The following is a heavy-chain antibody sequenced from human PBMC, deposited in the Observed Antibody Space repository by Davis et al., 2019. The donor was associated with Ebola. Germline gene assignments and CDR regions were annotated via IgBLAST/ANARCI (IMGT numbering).Heavy chain of an antibody. J-gene: IGHJ4*02. D-gene: IGHD6-19*01. Sequence: PGGSLRLSCAASGFTFTNYAMDWVRQAPGKGLEWVSAIRPSGDKTYYTDSVKGRFGISRDNSKNMLYLEMNSLRAEDTALYYCAREIGGSGWYSVDYWGQGTPVTVSA. V-gene: IGHV3-23*01. CDR2: IRPSGDKT. CDR1: GFTFTNYA. CDR3: AREIGGSGWYSVDY.